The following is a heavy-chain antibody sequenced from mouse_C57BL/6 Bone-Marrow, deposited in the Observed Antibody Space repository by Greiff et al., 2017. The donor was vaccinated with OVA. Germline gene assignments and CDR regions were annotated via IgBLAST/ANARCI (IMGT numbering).Heavy chain of an antibody. Sequence: VKLMESGAELARPGASVKLSCKASGYTFTSYGISWVKQRTGQGLEWIGEIYPRSGNTYYNEKFKGKATLTADKSSSTAYMELRSLTSEDSAVYFCASRAYYGSSWGWGQGTTLTVSS. J-gene: IGHJ2*01. D-gene: IGHD1-1*01. CDR3: ASRAYYGSSWG. V-gene: IGHV1-81*01. CDR2: IYPRSGNT. CDR1: GYTFTSYG.